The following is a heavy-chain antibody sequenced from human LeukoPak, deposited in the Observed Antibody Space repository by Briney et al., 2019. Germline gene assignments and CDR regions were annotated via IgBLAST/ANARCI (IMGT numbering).Heavy chain of an antibody. V-gene: IGHV4-39*07. D-gene: IGHD3-16*01. J-gene: IGHJ5*02. CDR3: ARGGITSLLNWFDP. CDR2: MFYYGST. CDR1: GDSISSSNYF. Sequence: SETLSLTCTVSGDSISSSNYFWGWIRQPPGKGLEWIGSMFYYGSTYYNASLKSRVTISLDTSKKQFSLKLRSVTAADTAVYYCARGGITSLLNWFDPWGQGILVTVSS.